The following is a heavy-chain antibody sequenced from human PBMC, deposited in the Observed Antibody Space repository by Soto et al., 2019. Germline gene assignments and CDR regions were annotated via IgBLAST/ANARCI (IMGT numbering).Heavy chain of an antibody. J-gene: IGHJ4*02. CDR2: NFWNDDR. CDR1: GFSLRTPGVG. D-gene: IGHD5-12*01. V-gene: IGHV2-5*01. Sequence: QITLKESGPTLLKPTQTLTLTCTFSGFSLRTPGVGVGWIRQPPGKALEWLVFNFWNDDRRYSPSLKTRLTVSKDTSRNQVVLRVPNMGPEDTATYFCARSIHRSGYYYFDYWGQGILVTVSS. CDR3: ARSIHRSGYYYFDY.